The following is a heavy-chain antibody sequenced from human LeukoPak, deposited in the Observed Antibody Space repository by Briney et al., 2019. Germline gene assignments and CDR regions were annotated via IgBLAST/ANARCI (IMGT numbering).Heavy chain of an antibody. CDR2: IKQDGSVK. V-gene: IGHV3-7*01. J-gene: IGHJ4*02. D-gene: IGHD6-25*01. CDR3: AREAAPVFDN. Sequence: GGSLRLSCADSGFTFSSYWMSWVRQAPGKGLEWVANIKQDGSVKYYVDSVKGRFTISRDNAKNSLYLQTNSLRAEDTAVYYCAREAAPVFDNWGQGTLVTVSS. CDR1: GFTFSSYW.